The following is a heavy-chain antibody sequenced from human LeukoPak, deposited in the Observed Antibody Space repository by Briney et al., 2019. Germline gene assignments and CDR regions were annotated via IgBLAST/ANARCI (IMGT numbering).Heavy chain of an antibody. CDR2: ITSSGSYI. Sequence: PGGSLRLSCAASGFTFSRYSMNWVRQAPGKGLEWVSSITSSGSYIYYADSVKGRFTISRDNAKNSLHLQMNSLRADDTAVYYCARESSDSRGYSEYYVDYWGEGTMVSVSS. D-gene: IGHD3-22*01. CDR1: GFTFSRYS. CDR3: ARESSDSRGYSEYYVDY. V-gene: IGHV3-21*01. J-gene: IGHJ4*02.